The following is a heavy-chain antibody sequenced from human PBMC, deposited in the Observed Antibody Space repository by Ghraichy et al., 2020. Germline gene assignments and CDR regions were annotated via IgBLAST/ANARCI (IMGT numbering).Heavy chain of an antibody. CDR3: AADNRAVTVKF. Sequence: GGSLRLSCADPGFAFSKFWMHWVRQAPGKGLEWVANIKAVGSERYYADSVRGRFTISRDYGKNSLFLQLNSLRAEDTGVYYCAADNRAVTVKFWGQGTLVIVSS. V-gene: IGHV3-7*01. J-gene: IGHJ4*02. CDR2: IKAVGSER. CDR1: GFAFSKFW. D-gene: IGHD6-19*01.